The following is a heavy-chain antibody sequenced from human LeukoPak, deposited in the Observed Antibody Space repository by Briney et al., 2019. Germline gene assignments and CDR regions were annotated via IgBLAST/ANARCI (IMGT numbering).Heavy chain of an antibody. CDR1: GGSISSYY. CDR2: IFYNGST. V-gene: IGHV4-59*01. D-gene: IGHD1-26*01. Sequence: SETLSLTCTVSGGSISSYYWSWIRQPPGKGLEWIGYIFYNGSTHYNPPLKSRVTISLDTSKNQFSLKLASVTAADTAVYYCAREGGSYGGDFDCWGQGTLVTVSS. CDR3: AREGGSYGGDFDC. J-gene: IGHJ4*02.